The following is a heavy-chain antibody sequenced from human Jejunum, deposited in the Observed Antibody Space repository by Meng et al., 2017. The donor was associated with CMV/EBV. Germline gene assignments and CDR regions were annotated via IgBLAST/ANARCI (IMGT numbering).Heavy chain of an antibody. Sequence: SGFTFSDHHMDWVRQAPGKGLEWVGRIKNKANSYITEYAASVRGRFTISRDDSKNSLYLQMNSLKTEDTAVYYCGRDSMKGGGFDCWGQGILVTVSS. CDR1: GFTFSDHH. CDR3: GRDSMKGGGFDC. CDR2: IKNKANSYIT. J-gene: IGHJ4*02. V-gene: IGHV3-72*01. D-gene: IGHD3-10*01.